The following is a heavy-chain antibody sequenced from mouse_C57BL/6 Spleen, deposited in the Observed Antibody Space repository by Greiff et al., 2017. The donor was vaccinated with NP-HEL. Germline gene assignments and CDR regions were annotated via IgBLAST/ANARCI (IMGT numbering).Heavy chain of an antibody. CDR2: IDPETGGT. Sequence: VQLQQSGAELVRPGASVTLSCKASGYTFTDYEMHWVKQTPVHGLEWIGAIDPETGGTAYNQKFKGKAILTADKSSSTAYMERRSLTSEDSAVYYCTREGSTMVTTEWGPGTTLTVSS. CDR1: GYTFTDYE. V-gene: IGHV1-15*01. CDR3: TREGSTMVTTE. D-gene: IGHD2-2*01. J-gene: IGHJ2*01.